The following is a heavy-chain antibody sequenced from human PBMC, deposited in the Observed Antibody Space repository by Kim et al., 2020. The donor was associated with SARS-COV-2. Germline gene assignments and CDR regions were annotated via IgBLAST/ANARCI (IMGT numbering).Heavy chain of an antibody. V-gene: IGHV4-59*01. CDR2: IFYSGST. CDR1: GGSISYYY. D-gene: IGHD2-15*01. CDR3: ARVGCRGATCSSWEYFQH. J-gene: IGHJ1*01. Sequence: SETLSLTCTVSGGSISYYYWSWIRQPPGKGLEWIGYIFYSGSTTYNPSLKSRVTISVDTSKNQFSLKLNSVTAADTAVYYCARVGCRGATCSSWEYFQHWGQGTLVTVSS.